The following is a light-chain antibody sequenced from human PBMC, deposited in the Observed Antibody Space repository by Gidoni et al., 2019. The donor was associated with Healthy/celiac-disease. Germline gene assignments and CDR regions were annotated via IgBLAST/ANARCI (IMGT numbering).Light chain of an antibody. Sequence: AIQLTQSPSSLSASVGDRVTITCRASQGISSALAWYQQKPGKAPKLLIYDASSLESGVPSRFSGSGSGTDFTLTISSLQPEDFATYYCQQFNSYPQTFGQXTRLEIK. V-gene: IGKV1-13*02. CDR3: QQFNSYPQT. CDR1: QGISSA. J-gene: IGKJ5*01. CDR2: DAS.